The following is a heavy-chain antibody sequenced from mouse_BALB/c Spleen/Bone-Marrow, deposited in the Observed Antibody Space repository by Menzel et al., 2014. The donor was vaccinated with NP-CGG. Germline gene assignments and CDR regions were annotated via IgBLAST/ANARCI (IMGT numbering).Heavy chain of an antibody. Sequence: EVNVVESGGGLVKPGGYLKVSCAASGFTFSDSYMYWIRQTPEKRLEWVATISDGGSYTYYSDSVKGRFTISRDNAKNNLYLQMSSLKSEDTAMYYCGRDGDYRYAWSPYWGQGTLVTVSA. CDR2: ISDGGSYT. J-gene: IGHJ3*01. V-gene: IGHV5-4*02. CDR1: GFTFSDSY. D-gene: IGHD2-14*01. CDR3: GRDGDYRYAWSPY.